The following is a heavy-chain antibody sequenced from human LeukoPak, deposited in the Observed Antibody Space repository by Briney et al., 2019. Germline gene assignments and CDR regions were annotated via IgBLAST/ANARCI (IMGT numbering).Heavy chain of an antibody. CDR3: ARGRCSGGSCYPFLAYNWFDP. V-gene: IGHV4-34*01. CDR2: INHSGST. Sequence: PSETLSLTCAVYGWCFSGYYWSWIRQPPGKGLEWIGEINHSGSTNFNPSLKSRVTISVDTSKNQFSLKLSSVTAADTAVYYCARGRCSGGSCYPFLAYNWFDPWGQGTLVTVSS. CDR1: GWCFSGYY. J-gene: IGHJ5*02. D-gene: IGHD2-15*01.